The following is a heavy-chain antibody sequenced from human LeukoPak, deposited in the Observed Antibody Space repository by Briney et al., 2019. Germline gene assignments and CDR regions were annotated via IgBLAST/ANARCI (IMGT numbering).Heavy chain of an antibody. CDR1: GLTFSSYA. J-gene: IGHJ3*02. CDR2: INGSGGST. D-gene: IGHD1-14*01. V-gene: IGHV3-23*01. Sequence: GGSLTLSCAASGLTFSSYAMSWVRQAPWKGLEGVSAINGSGGSTYYADSVKGRFTISRDNSKNTLYLQMNSLRAEDTAVYYCATRYGFNAFDIWGQGTMVTVSS. CDR3: ATRYGFNAFDI.